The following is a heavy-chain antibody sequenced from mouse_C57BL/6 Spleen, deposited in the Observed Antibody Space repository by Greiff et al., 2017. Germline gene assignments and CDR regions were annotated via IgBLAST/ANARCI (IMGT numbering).Heavy chain of an antibody. CDR2: IYPGSGST. J-gene: IGHJ2*01. V-gene: IGHV1-55*01. Sequence: VQLVESGAELVKPGASVKMSCKASGYTFTSYWITWVKQRPGQGLEWIGDIYPGSGSTNYNEKFKSKATLTVDTSSSTAYMQLSSLTSEDSAVYYCARGSSYSPFDYWGQGTTLTVSS. D-gene: IGHD1-1*01. CDR3: ARGSSYSPFDY. CDR1: GYTFTSYW.